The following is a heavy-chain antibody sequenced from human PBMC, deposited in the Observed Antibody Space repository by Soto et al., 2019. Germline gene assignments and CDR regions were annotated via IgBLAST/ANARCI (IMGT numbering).Heavy chain of an antibody. CDR1: GASFSTSG. CDR3: PRAPSVVCGGGSCYLLDGSFDS. D-gene: IGHD2-15*01. Sequence: QVQLVQSGAEVKKPGSSLKVSCKTSGASFSTSGISWVRQAPGQGLEWMGGIIPLFGTPNYARKFQGRVSITADESVTAVYIEWTLIASDDTAVYYWPRAPSVVCGGGSCYLLDGSFDSWGQGSLVIASS. CDR2: IIPLFGTP. V-gene: IGHV1-69*01. J-gene: IGHJ5*01.